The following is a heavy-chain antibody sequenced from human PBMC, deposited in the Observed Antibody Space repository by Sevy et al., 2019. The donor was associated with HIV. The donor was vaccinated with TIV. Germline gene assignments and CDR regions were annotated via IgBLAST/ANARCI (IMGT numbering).Heavy chain of an antibody. CDR3: ARESFQDIVVVPAAGPLDI. CDR2: ISYDGSNK. Sequence: GGSLRLSCTGSGFILKNHGIHWVRQAPGKGLEWVAVISYDGSNKYYADSVKGRFTISRDNSKNTLYLQMNSLRAEDTAVYYCARESFQDIVVVPAAGPLDIWGQGTMVTVSS. V-gene: IGHV3-30*19. D-gene: IGHD2-2*01. CDR1: GFILKNHG. J-gene: IGHJ3*02.